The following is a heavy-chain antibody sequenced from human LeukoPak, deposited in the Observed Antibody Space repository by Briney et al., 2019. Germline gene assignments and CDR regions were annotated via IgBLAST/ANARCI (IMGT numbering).Heavy chain of an antibody. Sequence: SETLSLTCTVSGYSISSGYYWGWIRPPPGKALEWIGNIFYSGSTYYSPSLKSRVTISLDTSRNQFSLKLNSVTAADTAVYYCAKSNGYGLIDIWGQGTMVTVSS. J-gene: IGHJ3*02. V-gene: IGHV4-38-2*02. CDR2: IFYSGST. CDR3: AKSNGYGLIDI. CDR1: GYSISSGYY. D-gene: IGHD3-22*01.